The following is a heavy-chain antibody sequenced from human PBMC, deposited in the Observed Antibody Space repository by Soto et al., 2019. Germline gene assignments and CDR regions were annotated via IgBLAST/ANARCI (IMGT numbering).Heavy chain of an antibody. CDR3: ARLPRITMVRGVTTNFDY. Sequence: SETLSLTCTVSGGSISSGGYYWSWIRQHPGKGLEWIGYIYYSGSTYYNPSLKSRVTISVDTSKNQFSLKLSSVTAADTAVYYCARLPRITMVRGVTTNFDYWGQGTLVTVSS. CDR2: IYYSGST. CDR1: GGSISSGGYY. V-gene: IGHV4-31*03. J-gene: IGHJ4*02. D-gene: IGHD3-10*01.